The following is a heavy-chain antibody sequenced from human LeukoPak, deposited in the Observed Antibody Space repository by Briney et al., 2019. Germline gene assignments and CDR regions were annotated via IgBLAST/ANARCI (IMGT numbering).Heavy chain of an antibody. CDR2: IGGSGGST. CDR1: GFTFSSYA. V-gene: IGHV3-23*01. J-gene: IGHJ5*02. Sequence: GGSLRLSCAASGFTFSSYAMGWVRQAPGKGLEWVSYIGGSGGSTFYADSVKGRITISRDNSRNTMFLQMNSLRADDTAVYNCAKVAVSTAGTWWFDTWGQGTLVTVSS. CDR3: AKVAVSTAGTWWFDT. D-gene: IGHD6-13*01.